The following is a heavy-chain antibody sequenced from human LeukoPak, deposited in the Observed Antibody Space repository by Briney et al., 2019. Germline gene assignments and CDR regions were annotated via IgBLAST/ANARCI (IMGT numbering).Heavy chain of an antibody. D-gene: IGHD3-3*01. Sequence: PSETLSLTCTVSGGSISTNYWSWIRQPPGKGLEWIGNIFYSGRNNYNPSLRSRVTMSVDTSKNQFSLKLTSVTAADTAVYYCARQRFLEWYFDYWGQGTLVTVSS. CDR1: GGSISTNY. J-gene: IGHJ4*02. CDR2: IFYSGRN. V-gene: IGHV4-59*08. CDR3: ARQRFLEWYFDY.